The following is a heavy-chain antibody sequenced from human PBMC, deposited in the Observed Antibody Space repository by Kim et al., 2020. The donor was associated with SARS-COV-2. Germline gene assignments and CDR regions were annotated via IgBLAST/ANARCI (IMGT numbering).Heavy chain of an antibody. CDR2: IYTSGST. J-gene: IGHJ4*02. CDR1: GGSISSGSHY. CDR3: AREGSFWYYFDY. V-gene: IGHV4-61*02. D-gene: IGHD6-13*01. Sequence: SETLSLTCTVSGGSISSGSHYWSWIRQSAGKGLEWIGRIYTSGSTNYNPSLKTRVTISVDTSKNQFSLKLSSVTAADTAVYYCAREGSFWYYFDYWGQGTLVTGSS.